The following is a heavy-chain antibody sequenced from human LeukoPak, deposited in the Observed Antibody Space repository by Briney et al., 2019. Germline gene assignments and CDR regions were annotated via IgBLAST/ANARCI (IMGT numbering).Heavy chain of an antibody. D-gene: IGHD5-24*01. CDR2: INQHATEK. CDR3: ARDHPADGFIFDP. V-gene: IGHV3-7*03. Sequence: GGSLRLSCAASGFTFSSYCMSWVRQAPGKGLEWVANINQHATEKYYVDSVKGRFTISRDNAQNSLYLQRNSLRAEDTAIYYCARDHPADGFIFDPWGQRTLVPVSS. J-gene: IGHJ5*02. CDR1: GFTFSSYC.